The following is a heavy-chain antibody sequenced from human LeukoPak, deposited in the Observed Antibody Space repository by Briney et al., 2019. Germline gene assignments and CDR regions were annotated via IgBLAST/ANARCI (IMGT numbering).Heavy chain of an antibody. Sequence: SETLSLTCTVSGGSFSPYYWSWIRQSPGRGLEWIGYISHNGNTKYSSLINSRVTLSVDTSNHQFSLLFSFMTAASTSVYYGARGRYYYLDVWGKGTTVAVSS. CDR2: ISHNGNT. V-gene: IGHV4-59*01. CDR3: ARGRYYYLDV. CDR1: GGSFSPYY. J-gene: IGHJ6*03.